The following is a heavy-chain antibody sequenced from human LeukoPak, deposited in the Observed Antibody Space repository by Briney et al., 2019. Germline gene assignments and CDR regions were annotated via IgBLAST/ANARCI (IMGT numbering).Heavy chain of an antibody. CDR1: GFTFSSYA. J-gene: IGHJ4*02. CDR2: ISGSGGST. CDR3: AKVRMVRGVFDY. Sequence: GGSLRLSCAASGFTFSSYAMSWVRQAPGKGLEWVSAISGSGGSTYYADSVKGRFAISRDNSKNTLYLQMNSLRAEDTAVYYCAKVRMVRGVFDYWGQGTLVTVSS. D-gene: IGHD3-10*01. V-gene: IGHV3-23*01.